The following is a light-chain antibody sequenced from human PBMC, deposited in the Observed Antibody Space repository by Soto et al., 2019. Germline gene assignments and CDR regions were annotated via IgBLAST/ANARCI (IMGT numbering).Light chain of an antibody. V-gene: IGLV2-14*01. J-gene: IGLJ2*01. CDR2: EVS. CDR3: SSYTITHIPVI. CDR1: SNDIGGYNY. Sequence: QFALTQPASVSGSPGQSITISCTGTSNDIGGYNYVSWYQQHPGEAPKLIIYEVSNRPSGVSNRFSGSKSDNTASLTITGLQAEDEASYYCSSYTITHIPVIFGGGTQLTVL.